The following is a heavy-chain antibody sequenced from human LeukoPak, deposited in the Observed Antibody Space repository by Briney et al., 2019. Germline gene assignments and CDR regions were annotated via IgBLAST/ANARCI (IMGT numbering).Heavy chain of an antibody. J-gene: IGHJ5*02. Sequence: SETLSLTCTVSGGSISSYYWIWIRQPAGKGLEWIGRIYTSGSTNYNPSLKSRVTISVDTSRNQFSLKLSSVTAADTAVYYCAREQRAGKTIFGVVKASWFDPWGQGTLVTVSS. D-gene: IGHD3-3*01. V-gene: IGHV4-4*07. CDR3: AREQRAGKTIFGVVKASWFDP. CDR2: IYTSGST. CDR1: GGSISSYY.